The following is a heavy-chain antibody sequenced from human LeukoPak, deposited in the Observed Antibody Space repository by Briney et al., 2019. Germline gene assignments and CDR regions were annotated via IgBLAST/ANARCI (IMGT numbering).Heavy chain of an antibody. Sequence: SETLSLTCTVSGGSISSGSYYWTWIRQPAGKGLEWIGRIYTCGITNYNPSLKSRVTISVDTSKNQFSLKLSSVTAADTAVYYCARDGVVPAANGAHNAFDIWGQGTMVTVSS. J-gene: IGHJ3*02. CDR1: GGSISSGSYY. CDR3: ARDGVVPAANGAHNAFDI. V-gene: IGHV4-61*02. D-gene: IGHD2-2*01. CDR2: IYTCGIT.